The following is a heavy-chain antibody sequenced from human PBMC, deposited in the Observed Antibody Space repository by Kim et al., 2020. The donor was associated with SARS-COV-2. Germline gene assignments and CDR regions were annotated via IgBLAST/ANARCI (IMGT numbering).Heavy chain of an antibody. V-gene: IGHV4-59*01. Sequence: SETLSLTCTVTGGSISSYYWSWIRQHTAKGLECIGYIYYSGSTNYNPSHKSRVTIPVDTSKNQFSLKLSSVTAADTAVYYCARHRGYVSGWFDPWGQGTRVTVSS. D-gene: IGHD5-12*01. CDR3: ARHRGYVSGWFDP. J-gene: IGHJ5*02. CDR1: GGSISSYY. CDR2: IYYSGST.